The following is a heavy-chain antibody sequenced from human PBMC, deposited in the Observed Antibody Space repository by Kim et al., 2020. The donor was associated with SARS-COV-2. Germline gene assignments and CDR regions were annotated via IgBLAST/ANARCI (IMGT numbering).Heavy chain of an antibody. J-gene: IGHJ5*02. D-gene: IGHD6-13*01. Sequence: AQKFQGRVTITADKSTSTAYMELSSLRSEDTAVYYCASSGYSSSWPRFDPWGQGTLVTVSS. CDR3: ASSGYSSSWPRFDP. V-gene: IGHV1-69*02.